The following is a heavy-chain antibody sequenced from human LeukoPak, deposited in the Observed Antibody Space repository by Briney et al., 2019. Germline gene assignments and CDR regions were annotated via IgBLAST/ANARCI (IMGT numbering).Heavy chain of an antibody. Sequence: GGTLRLSCAASGFTFSSYGMSWVRQAPGKGLEWVSAFSGSGGSTYYADSVKGRFTISRDNSKNTLYLQMNSLRAEDTAVYYCAKDGYILTGYYRPDYFDYWGQGTLVTVSS. V-gene: IGHV3-23*01. CDR1: GFTFSSYG. CDR3: AKDGYILTGYYRPDYFDY. CDR2: FSGSGGST. D-gene: IGHD3-9*01. J-gene: IGHJ4*02.